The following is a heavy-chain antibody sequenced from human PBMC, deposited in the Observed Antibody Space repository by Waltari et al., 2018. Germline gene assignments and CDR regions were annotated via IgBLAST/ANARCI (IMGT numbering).Heavy chain of an antibody. J-gene: IGHJ4*02. CDR3: ARDGGFSVGATKFDY. D-gene: IGHD1-26*01. CDR1: GYSFTGFA. V-gene: IGHV1-3*01. Sequence: QVHLVQSGAEVKKPGASVKVSCKASGYSFTGFAIHWVRQAPGQRLECMGWINAGNGNIKNSQKFQGRVTFTGDTSASTVYMELSSLTPEDTAVYYCARDGGFSVGATKFDYWGQGTLVTVSS. CDR2: INAGNGNI.